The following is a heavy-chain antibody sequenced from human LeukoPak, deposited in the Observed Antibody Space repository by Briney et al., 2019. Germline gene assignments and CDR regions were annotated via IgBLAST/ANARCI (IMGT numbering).Heavy chain of an antibody. CDR2: IKSKTDGGTT. V-gene: IGHV3-15*01. D-gene: IGHD2-2*01. CDR1: GFTFSNAW. Sequence: GGALRLSCAASGFTFSNAWMSWVRQAPGKGLECGGRIKSKTDGGTTDYAAPVKGRLTISRDNSKNTLYLQMNSLKTEDTAVYNCTTDWGSTSSYGMDVWGQGTTVTVSS. CDR3: TTDWGSTSSYGMDV. J-gene: IGHJ6*02.